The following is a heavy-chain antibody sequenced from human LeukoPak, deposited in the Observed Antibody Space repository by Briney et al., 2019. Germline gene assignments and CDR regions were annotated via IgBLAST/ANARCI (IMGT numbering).Heavy chain of an antibody. CDR3: AKTDDPGETALVGGFDY. V-gene: IGHV3-9*01. J-gene: IGHJ4*02. CDR1: GFTFDDYA. CDR2: ISWNSGNI. Sequence: GRSLRLSCAASGFTFDDYAMDWVRQAPGKGLEWVSSISWNSGNIHYADSVKGRFTISRDNAKNSLYLQMNSLRVEDTALYYCAKTDDPGETALVGGFDYWGQGTLVTVSS. D-gene: IGHD5-18*01.